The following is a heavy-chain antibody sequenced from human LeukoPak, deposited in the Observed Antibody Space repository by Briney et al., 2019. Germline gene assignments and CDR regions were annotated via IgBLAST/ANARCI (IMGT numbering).Heavy chain of an antibody. CDR1: GGSISSYY. J-gene: IGHJ4*02. CDR2: IYYSGST. CDR3: ARLAYGSGSYTWYYFDY. V-gene: IGHV4-59*08. D-gene: IGHD3-10*01. Sequence: SETLSLTCTVSGGSISSYYWSWIRQPPGKGLEWIGYIYYSGSTNYNPSLKSRVTITVDTSKNQFSLKPSSVTAADTAVYYCARLAYGSGSYTWYYFDYWGQGTLVTVSS.